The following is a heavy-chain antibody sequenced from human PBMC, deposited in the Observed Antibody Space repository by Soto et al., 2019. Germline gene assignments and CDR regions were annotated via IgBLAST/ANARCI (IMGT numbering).Heavy chain of an antibody. V-gene: IGHV4-39*01. J-gene: IGHJ4*02. Sequence: SETLSLTCTVSGGTISSSSYYWGWIRQPPGKGLEWIGSIYYSGSTYYNPSLKSRVTISVDTSKNQFSLKLSSVTAADTAVYYCARQLYLVLQFLEWFPYKFDYWGQGTLVTVSS. CDR3: ARQLYLVLQFLEWFPYKFDY. CDR1: GGTISSSSYY. CDR2: IYYSGST. D-gene: IGHD3-3*01.